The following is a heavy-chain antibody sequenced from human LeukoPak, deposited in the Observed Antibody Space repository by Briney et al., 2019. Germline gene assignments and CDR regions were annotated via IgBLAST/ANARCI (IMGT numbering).Heavy chain of an antibody. Sequence: TGGSLRLSCAASGFTFSSYSMNWVRQAPGKGLEWVSSISSSSSYIYYADSVKGRFTISRDNAKNSLYLQMNSLRAEDTAVYYCARLDSSSWYGTSDYWGQGTLVTVSS. J-gene: IGHJ4*02. V-gene: IGHV3-21*01. CDR1: GFTFSSYS. D-gene: IGHD6-13*01. CDR3: ARLDSSSWYGTSDY. CDR2: ISSSSSYI.